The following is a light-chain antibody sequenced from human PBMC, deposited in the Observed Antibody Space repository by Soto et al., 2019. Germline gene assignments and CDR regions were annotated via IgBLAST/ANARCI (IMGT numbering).Light chain of an antibody. CDR1: QSVSRNY. Sequence: EVVLTQSPGTLSLSPGDRATLSCRASQSVSRNYLAWYQQKTGETPRLLIFGASNRAADIPARFSASGSGTDFTLTISGLEPDDFAVYYCQQYDFRPLTFGGGTRL. CDR2: GAS. J-gene: IGKJ4*01. V-gene: IGKV3-20*01. CDR3: QQYDFRPLT.